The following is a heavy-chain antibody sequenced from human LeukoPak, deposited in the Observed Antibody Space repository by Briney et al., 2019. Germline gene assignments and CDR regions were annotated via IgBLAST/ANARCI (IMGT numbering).Heavy chain of an antibody. D-gene: IGHD5-18*01. CDR3: ARDKTSNTAMVAGAFDI. CDR1: GGSISSYY. Sequence: SETLSLTCTVSGGSISSYYWSWIRQPPGKGLEWIGYIYYSGSTNYNPSLNSRVTISLDTSKKQFSLKLSSVTAADTAVYYCARDKTSNTAMVAGAFDIWGQGTMVTVSS. CDR2: IYYSGST. J-gene: IGHJ3*02. V-gene: IGHV4-59*01.